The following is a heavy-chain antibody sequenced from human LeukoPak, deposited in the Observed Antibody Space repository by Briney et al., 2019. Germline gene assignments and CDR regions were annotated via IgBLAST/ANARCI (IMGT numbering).Heavy chain of an antibody. CDR2: IYYSGST. J-gene: IGHJ6*03. Sequence: PSETLSLTCAVYGGSFSGYYWSWIRQPPGKGLEWIGYIYYSGSTNYNPSLKSRVSISVDTSKNQFSLKLSSVTAADTAVYYCARLGLGSSAGGAHYYYMDVWGKGTTVTVSS. CDR3: ARLGLGSSAGGAHYYYMDV. V-gene: IGHV4-59*01. D-gene: IGHD6-6*01. CDR1: GGSFSGYY.